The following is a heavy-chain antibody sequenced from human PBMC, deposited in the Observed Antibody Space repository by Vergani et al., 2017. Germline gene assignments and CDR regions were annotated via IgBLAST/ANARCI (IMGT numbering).Heavy chain of an antibody. V-gene: IGHV3-21*01. J-gene: IGHJ3*02. D-gene: IGHD3-16*01. Sequence: VQLVESGGGLVKPGGSLRLSCAASGFTFSSYSMNWVRQAPGKGLEWVSYISSSSSYTNYADSVKGRFTISRDNAKNSLYLQMNSLRAEDTAVYYCARDQGVRDAFDIWGQGTMVTVSS. CDR1: GFTFSSYS. CDR3: ARDQGVRDAFDI. CDR2: ISSSSSYT.